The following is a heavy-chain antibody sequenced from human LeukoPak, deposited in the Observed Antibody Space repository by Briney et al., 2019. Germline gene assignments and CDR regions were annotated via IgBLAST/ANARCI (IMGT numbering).Heavy chain of an antibody. J-gene: IGHJ4*02. CDR3: ARDLHVAAADY. CDR1: GFTFSSYS. CDR2: IIGDGTKT. V-gene: IGHV3-74*01. D-gene: IGHD6-13*01. Sequence: GGSLRLSCAASGFTFSSYSMNWVRQAPGKGLVWVSRIIGDGTKTDYADSVKGRFTISRDNAKNTLYLQMNSLRAEDTAVYYCARDLHVAAADYWGQGTLVTASS.